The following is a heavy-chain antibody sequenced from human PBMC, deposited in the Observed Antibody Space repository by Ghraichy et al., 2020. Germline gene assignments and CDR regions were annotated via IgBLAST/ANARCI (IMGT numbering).Heavy chain of an antibody. J-gene: IGHJ4*02. CDR1: GFTVSNNY. CDR3: ATVNSGYEYFFDN. CDR2: IYSGGST. D-gene: IGHD5-12*01. V-gene: IGHV3-53*01. Sequence: SCAASGFTVSNNYMTWVRQAPGKGLEWVSVIYSGGSTHYADSVKGRFTISRDNSNNTLYLQMSSLRAEDTAVYYCATVNSGYEYFFDNWGQGTLVTVSS.